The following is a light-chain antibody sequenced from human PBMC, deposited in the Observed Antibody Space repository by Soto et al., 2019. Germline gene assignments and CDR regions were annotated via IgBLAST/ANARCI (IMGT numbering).Light chain of an antibody. V-gene: IGLV2-23*01. J-gene: IGLJ3*02. Sequence: QSALTQPASVSGSPGQSITISCTGASSDIGTYNLVSWHQQHPGKAPKLIIYEGTKRPSGVSNRFSGSKSGSTASLTISGLLAEDEADYYCSSYANRGTPTGLFGGGTQLNVL. CDR3: SSYANRGTPTGL. CDR1: SSDIGTYNL. CDR2: EGT.